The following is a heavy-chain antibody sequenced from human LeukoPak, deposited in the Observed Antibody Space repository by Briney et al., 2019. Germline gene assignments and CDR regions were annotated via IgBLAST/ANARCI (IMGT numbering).Heavy chain of an antibody. CDR2: ISGSGGST. CDR3: AKDRLWYYGSGSYSNWFDP. V-gene: IGHV3-23*01. D-gene: IGHD3-10*01. Sequence: GGSLRLSCAASGFTFSGYAMSWVRQAPGKGVEWVSAISGSGGSTYYADSVKGRFTISRDNSNHTLYLQMNSLRAEDTAVYYCAKDRLWYYGSGSYSNWFDPWGQGTLVTVSS. CDR1: GFTFSGYA. J-gene: IGHJ5*02.